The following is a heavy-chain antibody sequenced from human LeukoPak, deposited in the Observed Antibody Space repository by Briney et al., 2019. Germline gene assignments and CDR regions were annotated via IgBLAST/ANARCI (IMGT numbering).Heavy chain of an antibody. J-gene: IGHJ4*02. CDR1: GYTFTSYG. V-gene: IGHV1-18*01. D-gene: IGHD6-13*01. Sequence: ASVKVSCKASGYTFTSYGISWVRQAPGQGLEWMGWISAYNGNTNYAQKLQGRVTMTTDTSTSTAYMELSSLRSEDTALYYCARDQIGVAAAAYWGQGTLVTVSS. CDR3: ARDQIGVAAAAY. CDR2: ISAYNGNT.